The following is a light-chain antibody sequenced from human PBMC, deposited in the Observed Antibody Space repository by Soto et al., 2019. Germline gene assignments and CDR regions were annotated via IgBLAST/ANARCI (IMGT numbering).Light chain of an antibody. J-gene: IGKJ2*01. CDR2: GAS. Sequence: EIVLTQSPGTLSLSPGERATLSCRASQSVINNRLAWYQHQSGQAPRLLIYGASTRATGIPDRFSGSGSGTEFTITISRLEPEDVAVYHCHQYGPSALHTFGPGTKLEIK. V-gene: IGKV3-20*01. CDR3: HQYGPSALHT. CDR1: QSVINNR.